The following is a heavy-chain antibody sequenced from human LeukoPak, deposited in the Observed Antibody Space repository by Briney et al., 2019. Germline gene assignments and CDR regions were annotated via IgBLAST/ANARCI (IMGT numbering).Heavy chain of an antibody. V-gene: IGHV1-18*01. CDR3: ARDGDSSGWYGDGSVDY. CDR1: GYTFTSYV. Sequence: GASVNVSCKASGYTFTSYVISWVRQAPGQGLEWMGWISAYNGNTNYAQKLQGRVTMTTDTSTSTAYMELRSLRSDDTAVYYCARDGDSSGWYGDGSVDYWGQGTLVTVSS. J-gene: IGHJ4*02. CDR2: ISAYNGNT. D-gene: IGHD6-19*01.